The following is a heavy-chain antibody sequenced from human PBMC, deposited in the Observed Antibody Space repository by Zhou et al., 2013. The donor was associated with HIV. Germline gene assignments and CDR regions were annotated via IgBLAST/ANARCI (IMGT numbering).Heavy chain of an antibody. Sequence: QVRLVQSGDEVKKPGASVKVSCKTTGYTFNRYDVSWVRQAPGQGLEWMGWISGDNGNTNYSRKFQGRVTMTTDRFTSTAYLEMRRLRYDDTAVYFCARAPPPPNYSDGFVVGGSLDVWXLRNGHPTIANGFVVGGSLDVWGPGTKGHCLF. CDR3: ARAPPPPNYSDGFVVGGSLDVWXLRNGHPTIANGFVVGGSLDV. V-gene: IGHV1-18*01. D-gene: IGHD6-19*01. CDR2: ISGDNGNT. CDR1: GYTFNRYD. J-gene: IGHJ3*01.